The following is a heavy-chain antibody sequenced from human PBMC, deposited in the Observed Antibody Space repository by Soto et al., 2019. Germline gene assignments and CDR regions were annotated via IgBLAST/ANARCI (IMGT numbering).Heavy chain of an antibody. V-gene: IGHV1-3*01. D-gene: IGHD6-13*01. CDR1: GYTFTSCG. CDR2: INAANGDT. Sequence: ASGKVSGEASGYTFTSCGIHWVRQAPGQRLEWMGWINAANGDTKDSPKFQGRVTITRDTSASTAYMELSSLRSEDTAVYYCVRRHVSATGIDWFDPWGQGTLVTVSS. J-gene: IGHJ5*02. CDR3: VRRHVSATGIDWFDP.